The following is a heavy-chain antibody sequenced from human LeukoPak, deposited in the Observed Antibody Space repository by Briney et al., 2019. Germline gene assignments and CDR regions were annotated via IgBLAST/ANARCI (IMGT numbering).Heavy chain of an antibody. Sequence: GASVKVSCKASGYTFTSYGISGVRQAPGQGLEWMGWISAYNGNTNYAQKLHGRVTMTTDTSTSTAYMELRSLRSDDTAVYYCARSRAVAGTFDYWGQGTLVTVSS. D-gene: IGHD6-19*01. CDR2: ISAYNGNT. J-gene: IGHJ4*02. CDR3: ARSRAVAGTFDY. CDR1: GYTFTSYG. V-gene: IGHV1-18*01.